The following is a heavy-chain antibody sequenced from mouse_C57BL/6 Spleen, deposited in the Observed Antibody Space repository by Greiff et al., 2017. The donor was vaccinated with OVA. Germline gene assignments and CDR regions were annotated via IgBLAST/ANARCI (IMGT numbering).Heavy chain of an antibody. CDR2: ISSGSSTI. CDR3: ARRDAFAY. V-gene: IGHV5-17*01. D-gene: IGHD3-3*01. Sequence: VQLKESGGGLVKPGGSLKLSCAASGFTFSDYGMHWVRQAPEKGLEWVAYISSGSSTIYYADTVKGRFTISRDNAKNTLFLQMTSLRSEDTAMYYCARRDAFAYWGQGTLVTVSA. CDR1: GFTFSDYG. J-gene: IGHJ3*01.